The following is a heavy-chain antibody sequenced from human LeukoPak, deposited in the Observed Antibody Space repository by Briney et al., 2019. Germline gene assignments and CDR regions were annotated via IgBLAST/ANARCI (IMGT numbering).Heavy chain of an antibody. CDR3: VVGGDGRNYYYYGMDV. CDR1: GYTFSSYG. D-gene: IGHD2-15*01. V-gene: IGHV1-18*01. J-gene: IGHJ6*02. Sequence: GASVKVSCKASGYTFSSYGISWVRQAPGQGLEWMGWISAYNGNTNYAQKLQGRVTMTTDTSTSTAYMELRSLRSDDTAVYYCVVGGDGRNYYYYGMDVWGQGTTVTVSS. CDR2: ISAYNGNT.